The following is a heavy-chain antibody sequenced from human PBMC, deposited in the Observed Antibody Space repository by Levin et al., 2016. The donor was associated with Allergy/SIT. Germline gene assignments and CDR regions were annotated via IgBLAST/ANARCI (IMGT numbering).Heavy chain of an antibody. CDR2: ISWNSGSI. J-gene: IGHJ4*02. CDR3: AKAITGTTTPPDY. CDR1: GFTFDDYA. D-gene: IGHD1-7*01. V-gene: IGHV3-9*01. Sequence: SLKISCAASGFTFDDYAMHWVRQAPGKGLEWVSGISWNSGSIGYADSVKGRFTISRDNAKNSLYLQMNSLRAEDTALYYCAKAITGTTTPPDYWGQGTLVTVSS.